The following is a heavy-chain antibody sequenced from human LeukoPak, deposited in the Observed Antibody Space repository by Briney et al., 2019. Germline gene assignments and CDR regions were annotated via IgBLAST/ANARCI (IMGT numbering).Heavy chain of an antibody. V-gene: IGHV3-23*01. Sequence: PGGSLRLSCAASGFTFSSHAMSWVREAPGKGLVWVSVISDSGGTTYYAGSVKGRFTISRDNSRNTLSLQMNSLRAKDTAVYYCAKRFNWKYYDDWGQGTLVTVSS. J-gene: IGHJ4*02. CDR1: GFTFSSHA. D-gene: IGHD1-20*01. CDR3: AKRFNWKYYDD. CDR2: ISDSGGTT.